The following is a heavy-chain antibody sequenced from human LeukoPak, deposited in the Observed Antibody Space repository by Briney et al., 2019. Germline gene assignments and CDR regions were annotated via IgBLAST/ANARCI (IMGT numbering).Heavy chain of an antibody. CDR1: VDPICSFH. D-gene: IGHD6-25*01. V-gene: IGHV4-59*08. CDR2: MYSSGST. J-gene: IGHJ4*02. CDR3: ARHSPYSSGYYDSFAY. Sequence: PSDTLSLTCALSVDPICSFHWIWLRDPPGKALEWLVYMYSSGSTNYNPSLKSRVTISVGTSKSQFSLKLRSVTAADTAVYYCARHSPYSSGYYDSFAYWGQGALVTVSS.